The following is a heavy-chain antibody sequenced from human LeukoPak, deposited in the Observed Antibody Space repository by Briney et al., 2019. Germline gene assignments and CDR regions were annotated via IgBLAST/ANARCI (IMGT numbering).Heavy chain of an antibody. V-gene: IGHV3-48*03. CDR3: ARDDTNAVVTAPTDYFDY. D-gene: IGHD2-21*02. Sequence: PGGSLRLSCVGSGFTFSNYEMNWVRQAPGKGLEWISYISSSGNTIYYADSVKRRLTISRDNAKNSLYLQMDSLKAEDTAVYYCARDDTNAVVTAPTDYFDYWGQGTLVTVSS. J-gene: IGHJ4*02. CDR1: GFTFSNYE. CDR2: ISSSGNTI.